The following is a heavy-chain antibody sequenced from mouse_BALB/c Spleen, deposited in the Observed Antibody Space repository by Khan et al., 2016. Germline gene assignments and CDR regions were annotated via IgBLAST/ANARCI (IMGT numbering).Heavy chain of an antibody. CDR3: VREGYGTTYGAIDY. J-gene: IGHJ4*01. CDR2: IWTGGGT. V-gene: IGHV2-9-2*01. D-gene: IGHD1-1*01. CDR1: GFSLTSYD. Sequence: VQLQESGPGLVAPSQSLSITCTVSGFSLTSYDISWIRQPPGKGLAWLGGIWTGGGTNYNSAFMSRMIISKDNSKSQVFLKMNSLQTDDTAIYYCVREGYGTTYGAIDYWGQGTSVTVSS.